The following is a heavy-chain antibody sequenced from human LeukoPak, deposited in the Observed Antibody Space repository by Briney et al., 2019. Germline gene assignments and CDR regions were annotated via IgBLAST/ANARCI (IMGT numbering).Heavy chain of an antibody. CDR2: FDPEDGET. Sequence: GASVKVSCKVSGYTLTELSMHWVRQAPGKGLEWMGGFDPEDGETIYAQKFQGRVTMTRNTSISTAYMELSSLRSEDTAVYYCARGRKKPYSSSWYYFDYWGQGTLVTVSS. V-gene: IGHV1-24*01. D-gene: IGHD6-13*01. J-gene: IGHJ4*02. CDR1: GYTLTELS. CDR3: ARGRKKPYSSSWYYFDY.